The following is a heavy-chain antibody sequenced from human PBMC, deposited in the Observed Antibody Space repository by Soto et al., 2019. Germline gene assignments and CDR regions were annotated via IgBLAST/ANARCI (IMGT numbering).Heavy chain of an antibody. CDR3: ARGLGSSSWLDWFDP. V-gene: IGHV5-51*01. Sequence: PGESLKISCKGSGYSFTSYWIGWVRQMPGKGLEWMGIIYPGDSDTRYSPSFQGQVTISADKSISTAYLQWSSLKASDTAMYYCARGLGSSSWLDWFDPWGQGTLVTVSS. D-gene: IGHD6-13*01. CDR2: IYPGDSDT. J-gene: IGHJ5*02. CDR1: GYSFTSYW.